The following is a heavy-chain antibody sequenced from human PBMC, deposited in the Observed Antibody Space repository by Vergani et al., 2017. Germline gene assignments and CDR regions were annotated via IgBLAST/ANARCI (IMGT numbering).Heavy chain of an antibody. J-gene: IGHJ6*02. CDR1: GFTFSNSA. V-gene: IGHV3-23*01. Sequence: EVHLLESGGGLVQSGGSLRLSCAASGFTFSNSAVSWVRQAPGRGLAWVSSISGPGLSTYYADSVKGRFSISRDNSKNTVFLQMHSLRAEDTAVYFCAKVGARGTYPGYYGFDVWGRGTTVTVAS. D-gene: IGHD1-26*01. CDR2: ISGPGLST. CDR3: AKVGARGTYPGYYGFDV.